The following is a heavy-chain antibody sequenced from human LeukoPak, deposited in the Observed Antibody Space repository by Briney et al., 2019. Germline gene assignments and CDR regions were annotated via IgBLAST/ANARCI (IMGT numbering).Heavy chain of an antibody. CDR2: INPSGST. CDR3: ASTLTTSNEGGDQLLLVNWFDP. D-gene: IGHD2-2*01. V-gene: IGHV4-34*01. Sequence: ETLSLTRAVNGGSLRGYYLRWIRQSLGKGLEWIGEINPSGSTNYNPSLKSRVTISVDTSKNQFSLKLSSVTAADTAVYYCASTLTTSNEGGDQLLLVNWFDPWGQGTLVTVSS. J-gene: IGHJ5*02. CDR1: GGSLRGYY.